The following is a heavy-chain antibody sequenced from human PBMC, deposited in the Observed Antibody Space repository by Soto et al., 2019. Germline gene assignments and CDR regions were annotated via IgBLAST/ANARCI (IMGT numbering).Heavy chain of an antibody. CDR1: GGAMINYY. Sequence: PSEPNSHPCTVAGGAMINYYWSWIRQSQRKGLEWIGNIFYSGSTKYNPSLKSRVTISVDTSKNQFSLKLSSVTAADTAVYYCARLRPPNYYGSGSFYYGMDVWGQGTTVTVSS. CDR3: ARLRPPNYYGSGSFYYGMDV. CDR2: IFYSGST. D-gene: IGHD3-10*01. J-gene: IGHJ6*02. V-gene: IGHV4-59*08.